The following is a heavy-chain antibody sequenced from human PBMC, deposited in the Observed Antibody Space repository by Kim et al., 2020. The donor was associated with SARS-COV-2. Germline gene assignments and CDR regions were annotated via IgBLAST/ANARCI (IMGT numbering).Heavy chain of an antibody. Sequence: GGSLRLSCTASGFTFSSYAMHWVRQAPGKGLEWVAVISYDGSNKYYADSVKGRFTISRDNSKNTLYLQMNSLRAEDTAVYYCARGGHYYDSSGFDYWGQG. CDR2: ISYDGSNK. D-gene: IGHD3-22*01. CDR3: ARGGHYYDSSGFDY. CDR1: GFTFSSYA. J-gene: IGHJ4*02. V-gene: IGHV3-30-3*01.